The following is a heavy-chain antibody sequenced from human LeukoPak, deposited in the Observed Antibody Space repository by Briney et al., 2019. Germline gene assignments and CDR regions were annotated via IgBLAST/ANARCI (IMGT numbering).Heavy chain of an antibody. D-gene: IGHD4-17*01. J-gene: IGHJ4*02. CDR3: AREDYGDYFDY. V-gene: IGHV3-74*01. Sequence: GGSLRLSCAASGFTFSSYWMLWLLPAPGKGLLWVSRINSDGSSTSYADSVKGRFTISRDNAKNTLYLQMNSLRAEDTAVYYCAREDYGDYFDYWGQGTLVTVSS. CDR2: INSDGSST. CDR1: GFTFSSYW.